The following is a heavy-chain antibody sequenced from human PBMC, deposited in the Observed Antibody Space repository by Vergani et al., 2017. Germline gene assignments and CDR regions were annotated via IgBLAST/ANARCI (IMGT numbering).Heavy chain of an antibody. CDR3: TTGRYSSSQNY. CDR1: GFTFSNAW. V-gene: IGHV3-15*01. CDR2: IKSKTDGGTT. J-gene: IGHJ4*02. Sequence: EVQLVESGGGLVKPRGSLRLSCAASGFTFSNAWMSWVRQAPGKGLEWVGRIKSKTDGGTTDYAAPVKGRFTISRDDSKNTLYLQMNSLKTEDTAVYYCTTGRYSSSQNYWGQGTLVTVSS. D-gene: IGHD6-6*01.